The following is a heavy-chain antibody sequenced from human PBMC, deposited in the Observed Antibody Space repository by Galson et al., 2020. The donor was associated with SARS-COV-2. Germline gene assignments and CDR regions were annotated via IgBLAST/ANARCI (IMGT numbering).Heavy chain of an antibody. D-gene: IGHD3-10*01. J-gene: IGHJ5*02. V-gene: IGHV3-9*01. CDR1: GFTFDDYA. CDR2: ISWNSGSI. Sequence: SLKISCAASGFTFDDYAMHWVRQAPGKGLEWVSGISWNSGSIGYADSVKGRFTISRDNAKNSLYLQMNSLRAEDTALYYCAKDGIYGGWFDPWGQGTLVTVSS. CDR3: AKDGIYGGWFDP.